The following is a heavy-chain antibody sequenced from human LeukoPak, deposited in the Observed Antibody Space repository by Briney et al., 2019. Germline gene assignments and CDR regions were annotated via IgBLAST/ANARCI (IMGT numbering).Heavy chain of an antibody. CDR3: AKDQGYCSSTSCYSDY. CDR1: GFTFSSYA. CDR2: ISGSGGDT. J-gene: IGHJ4*02. D-gene: IGHD2-2*01. Sequence: GGSLRLSCAASGFTFSSYAMSWVRQAPGRGLAWVSAISGSGGDTYYADSVKGRFTISRDNSKNTLYLQINSLRAEDTAVYYCAKDQGYCSSTSCYSDYWGQGTLVTVSS. V-gene: IGHV3-23*01.